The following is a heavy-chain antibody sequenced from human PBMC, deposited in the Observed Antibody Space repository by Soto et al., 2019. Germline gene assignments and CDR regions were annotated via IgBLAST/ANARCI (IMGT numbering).Heavy chain of an antibody. CDR1: GFSLSTTGVG. V-gene: IGHV2-5*01. CDR2: IYWHDDK. Sequence: SGPTLVNPTQTLTLTCTFSGFSLSTTGVGVGLIRQPPGKALEWLALIYWHDDKRCSSSLRSRLTITKDTSKNQVVLTMTNVDPVDTATYYCAHRGGAAVGLYYFDYWGPGTLVTVYS. CDR3: AHRGGAAVGLYYFDY. D-gene: IGHD6-13*01. J-gene: IGHJ4*02.